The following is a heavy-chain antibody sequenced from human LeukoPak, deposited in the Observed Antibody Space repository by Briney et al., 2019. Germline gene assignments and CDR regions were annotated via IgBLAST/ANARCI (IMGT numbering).Heavy chain of an antibody. V-gene: IGHV3-33*06. CDR3: AKELKTYYYDSSIDAFDI. D-gene: IGHD3-22*01. J-gene: IGHJ3*02. Sequence: GGSLRLSCAASGFTFSSYGMHWVRQAPGKGLEWVAVIWYDGSNKYYADSVKGRFTISRDNSKNTLYLQMNSLRAEDTAEYYCAKELKTYYYDSSIDAFDIWGQGTMVTVSS. CDR1: GFTFSSYG. CDR2: IWYDGSNK.